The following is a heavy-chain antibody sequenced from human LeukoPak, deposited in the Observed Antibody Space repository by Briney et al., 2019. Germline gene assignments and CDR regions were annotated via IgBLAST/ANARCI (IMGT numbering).Heavy chain of an antibody. V-gene: IGHV1-18*01. CDR3: ASWVLEAGIDY. CDR1: GYSFVLYG. Sequence: ASVKVSCKASGYSFVLYGISWVRQAPGQGPEWMGWISTANGNTKYAQQFQDRVTMTTDTSTTTAYMELSSLRSEDTAVYYCASWVLEAGIDYWGQGTLVTVSS. D-gene: IGHD6-13*01. CDR2: ISTANGNT. J-gene: IGHJ4*02.